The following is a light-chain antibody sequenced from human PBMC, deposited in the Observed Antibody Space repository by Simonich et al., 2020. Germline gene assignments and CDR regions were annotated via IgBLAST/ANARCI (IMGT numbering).Light chain of an antibody. CDR3: SSYTSSSTWV. J-gene: IGLJ3*02. CDR1: SSDVCGYNY. CDR2: DVS. Sequence: QSALTQPASVSGSPGQSITISCTGTSSDVCGYNYVSWYQQHPGKAPKLLIYDVSKRPSGVSNRFSGSKSGYTASLTISGLQAEDEADYYCSSYTSSSTWVFGGGTKLTVL. V-gene: IGLV2-14*01.